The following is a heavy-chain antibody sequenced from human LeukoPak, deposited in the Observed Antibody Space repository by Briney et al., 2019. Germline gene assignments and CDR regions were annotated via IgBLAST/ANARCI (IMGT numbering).Heavy chain of an antibody. D-gene: IGHD6-19*01. V-gene: IGHV4-39*07. CDR3: ANSPIIAVADYFGS. Sequence: SETLSLTCTVSGGSINSITDYWGWIRQPPGKGLEWIGSIYYSGSTYYNPSLKSRVTISIDTSKNQFSLELNSLTAADTAVYYCANSPIIAVADYFGSWGQGRLVTVSS. J-gene: IGHJ4*02. CDR2: IYYSGST. CDR1: GGSINSITDY.